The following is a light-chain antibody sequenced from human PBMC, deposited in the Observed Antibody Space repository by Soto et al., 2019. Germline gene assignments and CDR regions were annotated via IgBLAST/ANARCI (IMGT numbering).Light chain of an antibody. CDR2: DAS. CDR1: QSISSY. CDR3: WQYGNYLIT. J-gene: IGKJ5*01. V-gene: IGKV3-11*01. Sequence: TNSASTISVSPGERTTLSCRTSQSISSYLSWYQQKPGQAPRLLIYDASNRATGIPARSSGRSAGTDFTLISSMEPEDYVAVYCWQYGNYLITFGQGTRLEIK.